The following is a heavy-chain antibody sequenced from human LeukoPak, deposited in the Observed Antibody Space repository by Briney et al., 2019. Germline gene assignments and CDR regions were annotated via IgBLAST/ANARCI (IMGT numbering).Heavy chain of an antibody. Sequence: ASVKVSCKASGYTFTSYYMHWVRQAPGQGLEWMGIINPSGGSTSYAQKFQGRVTMTRDTSTSTVYMELSSLRSEDTAVYYCARQAAGRLGKLSSTFDYWGQGTLVTVSS. CDR2: INPSGGST. V-gene: IGHV1-46*01. D-gene: IGHD3-16*02. CDR3: ARQAAGRLGKLSSTFDY. J-gene: IGHJ4*02. CDR1: GYTFTSYY.